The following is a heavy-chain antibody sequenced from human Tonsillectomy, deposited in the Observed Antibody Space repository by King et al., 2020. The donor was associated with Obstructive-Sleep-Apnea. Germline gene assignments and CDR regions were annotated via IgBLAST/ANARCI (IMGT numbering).Heavy chain of an antibody. D-gene: IGHD6-6*01. Sequence: VQLVESGGGLVQPGGSLRLSCAASGFTFSSYSMNWVRQAPGKGLEWVSYISSSSSTIYYADSVKGRFTISRDNAKNSLYLQMNSLRAEETAVYYCARQYSSSLYYFDYWGQGTLVTVSS. V-gene: IGHV3-48*04. CDR3: ARQYSSSLYYFDY. J-gene: IGHJ4*02. CDR2: ISSSSSTI. CDR1: GFTFSSYS.